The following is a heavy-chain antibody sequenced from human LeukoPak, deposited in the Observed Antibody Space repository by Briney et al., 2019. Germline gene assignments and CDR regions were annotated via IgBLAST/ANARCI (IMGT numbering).Heavy chain of an antibody. CDR2: IYHGGNN. Sequence: SETLSLTCTVSGGSISSGGYFWSWVRQNPGKGLEWIGYIYHGGNNYYNPSIKSRVTISVNTSKNQFSLTLSSVTAADTAMYYCARVRYYGSGEEIDPWGQGTLVTVSS. CDR1: GGSISSGGYF. J-gene: IGHJ5*02. V-gene: IGHV4-31*03. CDR3: ARVRYYGSGEEIDP. D-gene: IGHD3-10*01.